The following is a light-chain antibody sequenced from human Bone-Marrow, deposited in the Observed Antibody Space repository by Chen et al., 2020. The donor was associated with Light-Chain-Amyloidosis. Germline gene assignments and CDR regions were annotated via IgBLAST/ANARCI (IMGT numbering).Light chain of an antibody. CDR3: SSYTITNTLV. V-gene: IGLV2-14*01. CDR2: EVT. Sequence: QSALTQPASVSGSPGQSITISCTGTSSDVGGDNHVSWYQQHPDKAPKLMIYEVTNRPSWVPDRFSGSKSDNTASLTISGLQTEDKADYFCSSYTITNTLVFGSGTRVTFL. CDR1: SSDVGGDNH. J-gene: IGLJ1*01.